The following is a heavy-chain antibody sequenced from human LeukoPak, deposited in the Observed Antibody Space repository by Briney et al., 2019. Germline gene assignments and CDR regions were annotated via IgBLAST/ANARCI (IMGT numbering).Heavy chain of an antibody. CDR3: ARATSITMVRGVIRGFDP. J-gene: IGHJ5*02. V-gene: IGHV1-18*01. D-gene: IGHD3-10*01. CDR2: ISAYNGNT. Sequence: ASVKVSCKASGYTFTSYGISWVRQALGQGLEWMGWISAYNGNTNYAQKLQGRVTMTTDTSTSTAYMELRSLRSDDTAVYYCARATSITMVRGVIRGFDPWGQGTLVTVSS. CDR1: GYTFTSYG.